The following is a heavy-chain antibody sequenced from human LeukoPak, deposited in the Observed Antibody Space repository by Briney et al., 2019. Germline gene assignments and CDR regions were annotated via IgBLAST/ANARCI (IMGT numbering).Heavy chain of an antibody. V-gene: IGHV3-23*01. Sequence: GGSLRLSCAASGFTFSNFAMSWVRQVPEKGLEWVSTIRGGGAGAHYADSVKGRFIISRDNSRNTLYVEMNSLKAEDTAVYFCAKASYSYGNDAFDIWGQGTKVTVSS. CDR2: IRGGGAGA. J-gene: IGHJ3*02. D-gene: IGHD5-18*01. CDR1: GFTFSNFA. CDR3: AKASYSYGNDAFDI.